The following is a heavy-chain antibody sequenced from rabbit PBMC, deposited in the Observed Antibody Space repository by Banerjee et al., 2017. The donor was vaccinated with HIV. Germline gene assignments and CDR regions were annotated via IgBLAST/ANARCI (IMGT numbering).Heavy chain of an antibody. CDR2: INTSTGNT. J-gene: IGHJ6*01. CDR1: GFSFSNKYV. Sequence: QEQLEESGGDLVKPGGSLTLTCTASGFSFSNKYVMCWVRRAPGKGLEWIACINTSTGNTVYASWAKGRFTISKTSSTTVTLQMTSLTAADTATYFCARGGIGAGDGYNLWGPGTLVTVS. CDR3: ARGGIGAGDGYNL. D-gene: IGHD2-1*01. V-gene: IGHV1S45*01.